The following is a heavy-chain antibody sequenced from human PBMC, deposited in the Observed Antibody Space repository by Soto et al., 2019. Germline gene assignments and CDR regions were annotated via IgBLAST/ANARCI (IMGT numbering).Heavy chain of an antibody. J-gene: IGHJ3*02. Sequence: VQLVESGGGVVQPGRSLRLSCAASGFTFSSYGMHWVRQAPGKGLEWVAVIWYDGSNKYYADSVKGRFTISRDNSKNTLYLQMNSLRAEDTAVYYCARDSAAAGTGNAFDIWGQGTMVTVSS. CDR2: IWYDGSNK. CDR1: GFTFSSYG. CDR3: ARDSAAAGTGNAFDI. D-gene: IGHD6-13*01. V-gene: IGHV3-33*01.